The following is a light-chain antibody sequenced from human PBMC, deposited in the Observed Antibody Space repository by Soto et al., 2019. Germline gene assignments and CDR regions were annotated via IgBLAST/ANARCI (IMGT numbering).Light chain of an antibody. CDR2: AAS. V-gene: IGKV1D-12*01. J-gene: IGKJ3*01. CDR3: QQAYTFPFT. Sequence: DLQMTQSPSSVSASVGDRVTITCRASQGISTWLVWYQQKPGKAPKLLIYAASSLQSAVPSRFSGSGSGTDFTLTISSLQPEDFATYYCQQAYTFPFTFGPGTKVDIK. CDR1: QGISTW.